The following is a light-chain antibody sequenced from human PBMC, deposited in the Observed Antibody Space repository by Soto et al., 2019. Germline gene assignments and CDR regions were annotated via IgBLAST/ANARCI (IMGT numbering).Light chain of an antibody. CDR2: AAS. J-gene: IGKJ4*01. CDR1: QGIRNE. Sequence: AIQMTQSPSSLSASVGDRVTITCRASQGIRNELGWYQQKPGKAPKLLIYAASSLQSGAPSRFSGSGAGTDFTLTISSLQPEDFANYYCLQDYNYPLTFGGGTRVEIK. V-gene: IGKV1-6*01. CDR3: LQDYNYPLT.